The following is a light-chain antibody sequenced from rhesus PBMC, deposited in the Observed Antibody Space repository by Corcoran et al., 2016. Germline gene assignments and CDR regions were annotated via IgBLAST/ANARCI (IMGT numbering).Light chain of an antibody. CDR1: QGISSY. Sequence: DIQMTQSPSSLSASVGDRVTITCRASQGISSYLNWYQQKPGKAPKLLIYKASTLQSGVPSRFSGSGSGTDFTLTISSLQPEDFATYYCQHGYGTPFTFGPGTKLDIK. J-gene: IGKJ3*01. CDR3: QHGYGTPFT. CDR2: KAS. V-gene: IGKV1-74*01.